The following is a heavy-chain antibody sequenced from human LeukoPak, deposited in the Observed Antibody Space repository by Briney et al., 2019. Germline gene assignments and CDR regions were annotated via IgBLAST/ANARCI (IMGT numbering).Heavy chain of an antibody. Sequence: SEALSLTCTVSGGSISSGGYYWSWIRQHPGKGLEWIGYIYYSGSTYYNPSLKSRVTISVDTSKNQFSLKLSSVTAADTAVYYCARDSRNDYYYYGMDVWGQGTTVTVSS. CDR3: ARDSRNDYYYYGMDV. V-gene: IGHV4-31*03. D-gene: IGHD1-1*01. J-gene: IGHJ6*02. CDR2: IYYSGST. CDR1: GGSISSGGYY.